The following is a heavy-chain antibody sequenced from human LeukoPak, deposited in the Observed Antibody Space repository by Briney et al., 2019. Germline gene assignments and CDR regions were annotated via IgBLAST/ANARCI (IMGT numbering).Heavy chain of an antibody. CDR1: GYSISSGYY. CDR3: ESYTMVRGVDY. D-gene: IGHD3-10*01. V-gene: IGHV4-38-2*02. CDR2: IYHSGST. Sequence: SETLSLTCTVSGYSISSGYYWGWIRQPPGQGLEWIGSIYHSGSTYYNPSLKSRVTISVVTSKNQFALKLSSVTAADTAVYECESYTMVRGVDYWGQGTLVTVSS. J-gene: IGHJ4*02.